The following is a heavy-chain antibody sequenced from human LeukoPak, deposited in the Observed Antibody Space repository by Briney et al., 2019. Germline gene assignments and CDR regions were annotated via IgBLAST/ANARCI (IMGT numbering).Heavy chain of an antibody. CDR3: AKATTISAAGSHFVY. D-gene: IGHD6-13*01. Sequence: GGSLRLSCAASGFTFSTYSMSWVRQAPGKGLEWVSYISSTSSTIYYADSVKGRFTISRDNSKNTLYLQMNSLRAEDTAVFYCAKATTISAAGSHFVYWGQGTLVTVSS. CDR2: ISSTSSTI. J-gene: IGHJ4*02. CDR1: GFTFSTYS. V-gene: IGHV3-48*01.